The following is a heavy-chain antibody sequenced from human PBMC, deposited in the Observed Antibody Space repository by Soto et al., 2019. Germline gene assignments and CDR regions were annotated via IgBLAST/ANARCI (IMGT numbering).Heavy chain of an antibody. CDR1: GLPFSSYA. J-gene: IGHJ4*02. Sequence: GGSQRLSCAAAGLPFSSYAMHWVRQAPGKGLEWVAVISYDGSNKYYADSVKGRFTISRDNSKNTLYLQMNSLRAEDTAVYYCARDLQLSYGSVWGQGTLVTVSS. CDR2: ISYDGSNK. D-gene: IGHD5-18*01. CDR3: ARDLQLSYGSV. V-gene: IGHV3-30-3*01.